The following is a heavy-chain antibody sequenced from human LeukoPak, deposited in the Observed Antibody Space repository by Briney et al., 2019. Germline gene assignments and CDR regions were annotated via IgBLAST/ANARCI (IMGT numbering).Heavy chain of an antibody. D-gene: IGHD3-22*01. Sequence: SETLSLTCTVSSGSISNYYWSWIRQPPGKGLEWIGYIYYSGSTNYNPSLKSRVTISVDTSKNQFSLKLSSVTAADTAVYYCARGPMSMIVVVQNGFDIWGQGTMVTVSS. CDR2: IYYSGST. V-gene: IGHV4-59*12. CDR1: SGSISNYY. J-gene: IGHJ3*02. CDR3: ARGPMSMIVVVQNGFDI.